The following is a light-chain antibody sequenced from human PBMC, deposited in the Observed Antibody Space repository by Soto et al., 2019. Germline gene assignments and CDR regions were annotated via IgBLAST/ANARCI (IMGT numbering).Light chain of an antibody. Sequence: EIVLTQSPATLSLSPGERATLSCRASQRVSRYLAWYQQKPGHAPRLLIYDASNRATDMPARFSGSGSGTDFTLTISSLEPEDFACYYCQQRSNWPPGWTCGQGTKVAIK. V-gene: IGKV3-11*01. CDR3: QQRSNWPPGWT. J-gene: IGKJ1*01. CDR2: DAS. CDR1: QRVSRY.